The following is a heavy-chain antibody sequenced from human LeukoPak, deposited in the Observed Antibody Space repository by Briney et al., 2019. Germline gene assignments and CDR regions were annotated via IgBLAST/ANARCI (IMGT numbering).Heavy chain of an antibody. V-gene: IGHV3-7*01. Sequence: GGSLRLSCAASGFTFSSYWMSWVRQAPGKGLEWVANIKQDGSEKYYVDSVKGRFTISRDNAKNSLHLQMNSLRAEDTAVYYCAREGDTAMVHYWGQGTLVTVSS. CDR3: AREGDTAMVHY. J-gene: IGHJ4*02. CDR1: GFTFSSYW. CDR2: IKQDGSEK. D-gene: IGHD5-18*01.